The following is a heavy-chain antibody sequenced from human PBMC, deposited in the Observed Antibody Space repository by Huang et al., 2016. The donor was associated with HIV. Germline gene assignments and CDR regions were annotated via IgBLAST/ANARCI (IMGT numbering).Heavy chain of an antibody. CDR3: ARRFSSSSGYFDY. D-gene: IGHD6-6*01. J-gene: IGHJ4*02. Sequence: VQLVQSGAEVKKPGESLKISCTGSGDSFSSYWIAWVRQMPGKGLAWMGISFPDDSDTTYSPSFEGQVTIAADKAIGTAYLQWSSLKASDTAMYYCARRFSSSSGYFDYWGQGSLVTVSS. CDR1: GDSFSSYW. V-gene: IGHV5-51*01. CDR2: SFPDDSDT.